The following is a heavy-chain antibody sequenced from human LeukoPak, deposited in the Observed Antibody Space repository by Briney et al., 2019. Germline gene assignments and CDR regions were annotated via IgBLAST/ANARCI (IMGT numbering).Heavy chain of an antibody. CDR2: IYYSGST. D-gene: IGHD3-3*01. Sequence: SETLSLTCTVSGGSISSYYWSWIRQPPGKGLEWIGYIYYSGSTNYNPSLKSRVTISVDTSKNQFSLKLSSVTAADTAVYYCARGQYYDFWSGYYTSAEYFQHWGQGTLDTVSS. CDR3: ARGQYYDFWSGYYTSAEYFQH. J-gene: IGHJ1*01. V-gene: IGHV4-59*01. CDR1: GGSISSYY.